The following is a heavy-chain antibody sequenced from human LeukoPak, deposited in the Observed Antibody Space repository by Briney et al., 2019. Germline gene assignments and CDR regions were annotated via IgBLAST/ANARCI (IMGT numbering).Heavy chain of an antibody. CDR2: INPSGGST. Sequence: WASVKVSCKASGYTFTGYYMHWVRQAPGQGLEWMGIINPSGGSTSYAQKFQGRVTMTRDMSTSTVYMELSSLRSEDTAVYYCARDRDYYGSGSQTYFDYWGQGTLVTVSS. CDR1: GYTFTGYY. CDR3: ARDRDYYGSGSQTYFDY. D-gene: IGHD3-10*01. J-gene: IGHJ4*02. V-gene: IGHV1-46*01.